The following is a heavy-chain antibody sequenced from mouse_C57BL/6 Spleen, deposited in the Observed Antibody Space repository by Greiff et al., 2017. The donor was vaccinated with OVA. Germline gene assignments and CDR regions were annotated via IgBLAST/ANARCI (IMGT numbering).Heavy chain of an antibody. D-gene: IGHD1-1*01. J-gene: IGHJ2*01. CDR1: GYSFTSYY. V-gene: IGHV1-66*01. CDR3: ARFTTVVASNYFDY. CDR2: IYPGSGNT. Sequence: VKLQESGPELVKPGASVKISCKASGYSFTSYYIHWVKQRPGQGLEWIGWIYPGSGNTKYNEKFKGKATLTADTSSSTAYMQLSSLTSEDSAVYYCARFTTVVASNYFDYWGQGTTLTVSS.